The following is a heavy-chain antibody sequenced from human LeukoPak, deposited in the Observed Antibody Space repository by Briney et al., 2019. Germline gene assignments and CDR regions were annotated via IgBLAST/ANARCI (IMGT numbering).Heavy chain of an antibody. V-gene: IGHV3-21*01. CDR1: GFTFSSYS. Sequence: GGSLRLSCAASGFTFSSYSMNWVRQAPGKGLEWVSSISSSSSYIYYADSVKGRFTISRDNAKNSLYLQMNSLRAEDTAVYYCARMYYDILTGYYIDAFGIWGQGTMVTVSS. J-gene: IGHJ3*02. CDR3: ARMYYDILTGYYIDAFGI. D-gene: IGHD3-9*01. CDR2: ISSSSSYI.